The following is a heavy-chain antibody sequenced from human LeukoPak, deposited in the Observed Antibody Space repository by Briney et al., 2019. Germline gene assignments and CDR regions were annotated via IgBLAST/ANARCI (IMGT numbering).Heavy chain of an antibody. Sequence: PSETLSLTCTVSGGSISGGTYYWSWIRQPAGKGLEWIGRIYTNGSTNYNPSLKSRVTISVDTSKDQFSLKLSSVTAADTAVYYCASQSWDSSGYYFDYWGQGTLVTVSS. V-gene: IGHV4-61*02. J-gene: IGHJ4*02. CDR2: IYTNGST. D-gene: IGHD3-22*01. CDR3: ASQSWDSSGYYFDY. CDR1: GGSISGGTYY.